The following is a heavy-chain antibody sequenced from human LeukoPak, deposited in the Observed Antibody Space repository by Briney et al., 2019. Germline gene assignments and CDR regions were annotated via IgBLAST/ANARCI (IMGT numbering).Heavy chain of an antibody. CDR3: ALGQIGFDY. CDR1: GFTFSSYE. D-gene: IGHD2/OR15-2a*01. V-gene: IGHV3-23*01. Sequence: GGSLRLSCAASGFTFSSYEMNWVRQAPGKGLEWVSAISGSGGSTYYADSVKGRFTISRDNSKNTLYLQMNSLRAEDTAVYYCALGQIGFDYWGQGTLVTVSS. CDR2: ISGSGGST. J-gene: IGHJ4*02.